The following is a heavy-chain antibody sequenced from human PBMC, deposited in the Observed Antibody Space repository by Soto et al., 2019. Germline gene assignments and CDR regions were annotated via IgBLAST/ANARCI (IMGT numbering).Heavy chain of an antibody. CDR3: TTGLRIYYDYIWGAKGY. D-gene: IGHD3-16*01. CDR2: IKSKTDGGTT. V-gene: IGHV3-15*01. Sequence: GGSLRLSCAASGFTFSNAWMSWVRQAPGKGLEWVGRIKSKTDGGTTDYAAPVKGRFTISRDDSKNTLYLQMNSLKTEDTAVYYCTTGLRIYYDYIWGAKGYWGQGTLVTVSS. J-gene: IGHJ4*02. CDR1: GFTFSNAW.